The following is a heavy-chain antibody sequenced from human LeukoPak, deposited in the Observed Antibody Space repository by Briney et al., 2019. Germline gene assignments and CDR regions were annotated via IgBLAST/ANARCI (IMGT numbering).Heavy chain of an antibody. CDR3: ARRLGGGSCYSINYYYYMDV. Sequence: SETLSLTCAVSGGSFSGYYWSWIRQPPGKGLEWIGEINHSGSTNYNPSLKSRVTISVDTSKNQFSLKLSSVTAADTAVYYCARRLGGGSCYSINYYYYMDVWGKGTTVTVSS. J-gene: IGHJ6*03. CDR2: INHSGST. V-gene: IGHV4-34*01. CDR1: GGSFSGYY. D-gene: IGHD2-15*01.